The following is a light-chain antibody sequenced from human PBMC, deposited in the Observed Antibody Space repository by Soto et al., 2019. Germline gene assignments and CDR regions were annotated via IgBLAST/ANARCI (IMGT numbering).Light chain of an antibody. Sequence: QSVLTQPASVSGSPTQSIAISCTGTSSDVGGYDHVSWYQQHPGKAPKLMIYDVSTRPSGVSDRFSGSKSGNTASLTISGLQAEDEADYYCNSYTCSRTYVLGTGTRLTVL. J-gene: IGLJ1*01. V-gene: IGLV2-14*03. CDR1: SSDVGGYDH. CDR2: DVS. CDR3: NSYTCSRTYV.